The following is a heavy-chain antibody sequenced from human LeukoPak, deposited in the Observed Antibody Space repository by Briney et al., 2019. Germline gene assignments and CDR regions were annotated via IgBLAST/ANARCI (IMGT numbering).Heavy chain of an antibody. D-gene: IGHD6-13*01. V-gene: IGHV3-7*01. J-gene: IGHJ6*02. CDR3: ASAEYSSSGYYYYGMDV. CDR1: GFTFSSYW. Sequence: GGSLRLSCAASGFTFSSYWMSWVRQAPGKGLEWVANIKQDGSEKYYVDSVKGRLTISRDNAKNSLYLQMNSLRAEDTAVYYCASAEYSSSGYYYYGMDVWGQGTTVTVSS. CDR2: IKQDGSEK.